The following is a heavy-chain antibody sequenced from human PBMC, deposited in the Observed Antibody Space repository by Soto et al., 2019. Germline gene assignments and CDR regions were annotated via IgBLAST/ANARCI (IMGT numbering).Heavy chain of an antibody. CDR3: ARGYRTTGTTRFDP. CDR2: INHSGST. CDR1: GGSFSGYY. Sequence: SETLSLTCAVYGGSFSGYYWTWIRQPPGTGLEWIGEINHSGSTNYNPSLKSRVTISVDTSKNQFSLKLSSVTAADTAVYYCARGYRTTGTTRFDPWGQGTLVTVSS. D-gene: IGHD1-1*01. J-gene: IGHJ5*02. V-gene: IGHV4-34*01.